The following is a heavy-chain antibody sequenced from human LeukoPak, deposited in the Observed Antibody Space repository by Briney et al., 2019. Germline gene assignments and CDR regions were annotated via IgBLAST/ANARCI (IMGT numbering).Heavy chain of an antibody. CDR1: GYTFTSYD. J-gene: IGHJ4*02. CDR2: MNPNSGNT. CDR3: ARARLQVADLDY. V-gene: IGHV1-8*01. Sequence: ASVKVSCKASGYTFTSYDINWVRQATGLGLEWMGWMNPNSGNTGYAQKFQGRVTMTRNTSISTAYMELSSLRSEDTAVYYCARARLQVADLDYWGQGTLVTVSS. D-gene: IGHD5-12*01.